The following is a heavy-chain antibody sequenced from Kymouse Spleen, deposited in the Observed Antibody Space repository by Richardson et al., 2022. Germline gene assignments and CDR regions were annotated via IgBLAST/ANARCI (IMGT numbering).Heavy chain of an antibody. V-gene: IGHV4-59*01. CDR2: IYYSGST. D-gene: IGHD3-9*01. CDR3: ARKALRYFGYFDL. J-gene: IGHJ2*01. Sequence: QVQLQESGPGLVKPSETLSLTCTVSGGSISSYYWSWIRQPPGKGLEWIGYIYYSGSTNYNPSLKSRVTISVDTSKNQFSLKLSSVTAADTAVYYCARKALRYFGYFDLWGRGTLVTVSS. CDR1: GGSISSYY.